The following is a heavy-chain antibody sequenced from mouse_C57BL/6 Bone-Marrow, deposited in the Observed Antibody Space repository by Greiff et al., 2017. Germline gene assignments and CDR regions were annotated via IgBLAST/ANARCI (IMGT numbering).Heavy chain of an antibody. D-gene: IGHD2-14*01. Sequence: EVQGVESGAELVRPGASVKLSCTASGFNIKDDYMHWVKQRPEQGLEWIGWIDPENGDTEYASKFQGKATITADTSSNTAYLQLSSLTSEDTAVYYCTRGVLTDYWGQGTTLTVSS. V-gene: IGHV14-4*01. CDR1: GFNIKDDY. CDR3: TRGVLTDY. J-gene: IGHJ2*01. CDR2: IDPENGDT.